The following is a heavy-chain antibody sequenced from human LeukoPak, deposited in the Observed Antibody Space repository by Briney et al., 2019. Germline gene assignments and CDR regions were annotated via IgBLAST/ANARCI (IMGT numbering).Heavy chain of an antibody. Sequence: ASVKVSCKASGYTFTCYYMHWVRQAPGQGLEWMGWINPNSGGTNYAQKLQGRVTMTTDTSTSTAYMELRSLRSDDTAVYYCARDLIVGATNYFDYWGQGTLVTVSS. CDR2: INPNSGGT. CDR1: GYTFTCYY. D-gene: IGHD1-26*01. CDR3: ARDLIVGATNYFDY. V-gene: IGHV1-2*02. J-gene: IGHJ4*02.